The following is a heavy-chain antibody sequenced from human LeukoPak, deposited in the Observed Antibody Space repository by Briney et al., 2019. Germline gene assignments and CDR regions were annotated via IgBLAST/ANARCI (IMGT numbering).Heavy chain of an antibody. CDR3: ARDTVAGDAFDI. Sequence: SETLSLTCTVSGGSISSGGYYWSWIRQHPGKGLEWIGYIYYSGSTYYNPSLKSRVTISVDTSKNQFSLKLSSVTAADTAVYYCARDTVAGDAFDIWGQGTMVTVSS. CDR2: IYYSGST. D-gene: IGHD6-19*01. J-gene: IGHJ3*02. V-gene: IGHV4-31*03. CDR1: GGSISSGGYY.